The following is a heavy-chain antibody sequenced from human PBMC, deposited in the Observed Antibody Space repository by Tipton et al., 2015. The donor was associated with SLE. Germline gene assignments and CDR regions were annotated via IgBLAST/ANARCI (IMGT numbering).Heavy chain of an antibody. Sequence: SLRLSCAASGFTFTNYWMTWVRQAPGKGLEWEANIKQDGSETYYVDSVKGRFTISRDHARNSLYLQMNSLRAGDTAVYYCARALFDAVAGPSGMDVWGQGTTVTVSS. V-gene: IGHV3-7*01. D-gene: IGHD6-19*01. J-gene: IGHJ6*02. CDR3: ARALFDAVAGPSGMDV. CDR2: IKQDGSET. CDR1: GFTFTNYW.